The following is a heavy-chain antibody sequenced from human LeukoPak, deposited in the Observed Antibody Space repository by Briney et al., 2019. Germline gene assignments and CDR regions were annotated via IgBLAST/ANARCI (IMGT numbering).Heavy chain of an antibody. CDR1: GFAFSTNW. D-gene: IGHD6-13*01. CDR3: VRGQATAWGLDY. V-gene: IGHV3-74*01. Sequence: GGSLRLSCAASGFAFSTNWMHWVRQAPGKGLMWVSHISTDARTITYADFVKGRFTISRDNAKNTLYLQMNSLRAEDTALYYCVRGQATAWGLDYWGQGTLVTVSS. J-gene: IGHJ4*02. CDR2: ISTDARTI.